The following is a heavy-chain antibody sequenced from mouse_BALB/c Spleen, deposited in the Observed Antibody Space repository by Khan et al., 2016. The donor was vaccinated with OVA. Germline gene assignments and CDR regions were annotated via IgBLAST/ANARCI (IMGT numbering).Heavy chain of an antibody. V-gene: IGHV5-17*02. CDR3: VRSGGNFHWYFDV. D-gene: IGHD2-1*01. J-gene: IGHJ1*01. CDR1: GFTFSSFG. Sequence: EVELVESGGGLVQPGGSRKLSCAASGFTFSSFGMHWVRQAPKKGLEWVAYMSSGSSTIYYVDKVKGRFTISRDNPKNTIFLQMTSLRSEDTAMYYCVRSGGNFHWYFDVWGAVTSVTVSS. CDR2: MSSGSSTI.